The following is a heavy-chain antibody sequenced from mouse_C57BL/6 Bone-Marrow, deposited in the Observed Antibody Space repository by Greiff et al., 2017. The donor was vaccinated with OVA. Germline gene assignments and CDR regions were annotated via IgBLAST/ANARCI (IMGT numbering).Heavy chain of an antibody. V-gene: IGHV5-12*01. Sequence: EVQRVESGGGLVQPGGSLKLSCAASGFTFSDYYMYWVRQTPEKRLEWVAYISNGGGSTYYPDTVKGRFTISRDNAKNTLYLQMSRLKSEDTAMYYCARHHYYGSSHWYFDVWGTGTTVTVSS. J-gene: IGHJ1*03. D-gene: IGHD1-1*01. CDR3: ARHHYYGSSHWYFDV. CDR2: ISNGGGST. CDR1: GFTFSDYY.